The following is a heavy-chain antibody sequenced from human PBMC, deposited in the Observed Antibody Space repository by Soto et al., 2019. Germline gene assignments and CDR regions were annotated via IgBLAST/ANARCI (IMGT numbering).Heavy chain of an antibody. V-gene: IGHV4-39*01. CDR2: IDYSGST. D-gene: IGHD2-8*01. CDR1: GDSITTSSFY. Sequence: SETLSLTCSVSAGTVSGDSITTSSFYWGWIRQPPGKGLQWVASIDYSGSTYYNPSLKSRVTISVDTSKNQFFLKLTSVTAADTAVYYCARLLTYWGHGILVTVSS. CDR3: ARLLTY. J-gene: IGHJ4*01.